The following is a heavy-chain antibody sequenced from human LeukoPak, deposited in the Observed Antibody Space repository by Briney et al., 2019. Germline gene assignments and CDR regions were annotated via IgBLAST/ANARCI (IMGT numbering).Heavy chain of an antibody. D-gene: IGHD6-19*01. CDR3: ARGRAPYSSNSGH. J-gene: IGHJ4*02. CDR2: INHSGST. Sequence: PSETLSLTCAVYGGSFSGYYWSWIRQPPGKGLEWIGEINHSGSTNYNPSLKSRVTISVDTSKNQFSLKLSSVTAADTAVYYCARGRAPYSSNSGHWGQGTLVTVSS. CDR1: GGSFSGYY. V-gene: IGHV4-34*01.